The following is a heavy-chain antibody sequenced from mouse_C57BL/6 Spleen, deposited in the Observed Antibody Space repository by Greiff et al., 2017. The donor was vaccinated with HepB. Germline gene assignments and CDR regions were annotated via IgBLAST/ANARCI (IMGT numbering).Heavy chain of an antibody. CDR2: IYPGGGYT. V-gene: IGHV1-63*01. Sequence: QVQLKQSGAELVRPGTSVKMSCKASGYTFTNYWIGWAKQRPGHGLEWIGDIYPGGGYTNYNEKFKGKATLTADKSSSTAYMQFSSLTSEDSAIYYCARYHDGYWTNFDYWGQGTTLTVSS. J-gene: IGHJ2*01. CDR3: ARYHDGYWTNFDY. CDR1: GYTFTNYW. D-gene: IGHD2-3*01.